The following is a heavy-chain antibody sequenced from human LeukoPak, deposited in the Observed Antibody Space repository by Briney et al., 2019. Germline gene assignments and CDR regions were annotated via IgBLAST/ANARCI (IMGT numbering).Heavy chain of an antibody. CDR3: ASYCSSTSCYLGKY. D-gene: IGHD2-2*01. CDR2: IIPILGIA. V-gene: IGHV1-69*04. Sequence: SVKVSCKASGGTFSSYAISWVRQAPGQGLEWMGRIIPILGIANYAQKFQGRVTITADKSTSTAYMELSSLRSEDTAVYYCASYCSSTSCYLGKYWGQGTLATVSS. CDR1: GGTFSSYA. J-gene: IGHJ4*02.